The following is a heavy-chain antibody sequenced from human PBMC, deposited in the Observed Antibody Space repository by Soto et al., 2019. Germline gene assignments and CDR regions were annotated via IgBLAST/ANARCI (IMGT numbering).Heavy chain of an antibody. Sequence: NPSETLSLTCTVSGGSVSSGNYYWSWIRQPPGKGLEWIGYFYYTGSTNYNPSLKSRVTISIDASKNQFSLKLSSVTAADTAVYYCARPHGGSSGWDNWFDPWGQGTLVTVSS. V-gene: IGHV4-61*01. D-gene: IGHD6-25*01. CDR3: ARPHGGSSGWDNWFDP. J-gene: IGHJ5*02. CDR1: GGSVSSGNYY. CDR2: FYYTGST.